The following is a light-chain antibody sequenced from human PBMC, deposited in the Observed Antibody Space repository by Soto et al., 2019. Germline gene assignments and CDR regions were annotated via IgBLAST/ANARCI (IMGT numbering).Light chain of an antibody. CDR3: GTWDSSLSVGV. J-gene: IGLJ3*02. CDR2: ENN. V-gene: IGLV1-51*02. CDR1: SSNIGNNY. Sequence: QAVVTQPPSVSAAPGQKVTISCSGSSSNIGNNYVSWYQQFPGTAPKLLIYENNKRPSGIPDRFSGSKSGTSATLGITGLQTGDEADYYCGTWDSSLSVGVFGGGTKLTVL.